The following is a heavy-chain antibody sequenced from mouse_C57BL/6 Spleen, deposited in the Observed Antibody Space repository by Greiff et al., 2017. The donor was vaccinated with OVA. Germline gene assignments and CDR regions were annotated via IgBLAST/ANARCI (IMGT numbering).Heavy chain of an antibody. CDR1: GYTFTSYW. CDR2: IYPGSGST. V-gene: IGHV1-55*01. J-gene: IGHJ4*01. D-gene: IGHD2-3*01. Sequence: QVQLQQPGAELVKPGASVKMSCKASGYTFTSYWITWVKQRPGQGLEWLGDIYPGSGSTNYNEKFKRKATLTVDTSSSTAYMQLSSLTSEDSAVYYCARGIYDGYYYYAMYYWGQGTSVTVAS. CDR3: ARGIYDGYYYYAMYY.